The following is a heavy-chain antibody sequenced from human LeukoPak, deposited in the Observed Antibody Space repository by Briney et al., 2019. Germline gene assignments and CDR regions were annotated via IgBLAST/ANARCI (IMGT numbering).Heavy chain of an antibody. V-gene: IGHV3-48*01. Sequence: GGSLRLSCATSGFTLRYYQMNWVRQAPGKGLEWVSYINVVNGAIYYADSVKGRFTISRDNSKNTLYLQMNSLRAEDTAVSYCARSYYYYGSGSHYDYWGQGTLVTVSS. D-gene: IGHD3-10*01. CDR3: ARSYYYYGSGSHYDY. CDR2: INVVNGAI. CDR1: GFTLRYYQ. J-gene: IGHJ4*02.